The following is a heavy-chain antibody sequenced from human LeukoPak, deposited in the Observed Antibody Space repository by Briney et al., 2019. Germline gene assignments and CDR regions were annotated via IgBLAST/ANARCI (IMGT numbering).Heavy chain of an antibody. CDR3: AREGGYSYGKPFLDY. D-gene: IGHD5-18*01. CDR1: GGSISSSSYY. V-gene: IGHV4-39*07. CDR2: IYYSGST. J-gene: IGHJ4*02. Sequence: PSETLSLTCTVSGGSISSSSYYWGWIRQPPGKGLEWIGSIYYSGSTYYNPSLKSRVTISVDTSKNQFSLKLSSVTVADTAVYYCAREGGYSYGKPFLDYWGQGTLVTVSS.